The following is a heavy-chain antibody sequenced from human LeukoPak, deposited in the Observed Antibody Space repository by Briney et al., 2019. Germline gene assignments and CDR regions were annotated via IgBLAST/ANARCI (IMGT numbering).Heavy chain of an antibody. D-gene: IGHD1-26*01. CDR2: IGASGGGDT. V-gene: IGHV3-23*01. J-gene: IGHJ4*02. CDR3: AKDDASGSYSHY. CDR1: GFTLGSYA. Sequence: PGGSLRLSCAASGFTLGSYAMTWVRRSPGKGLEWVSTIGASGGGDTYYADSVKDRFTISRDNSKNTLYLQMKSLRAEDTAVYYCAKDDASGSYSHYWGQGTLVSVSS.